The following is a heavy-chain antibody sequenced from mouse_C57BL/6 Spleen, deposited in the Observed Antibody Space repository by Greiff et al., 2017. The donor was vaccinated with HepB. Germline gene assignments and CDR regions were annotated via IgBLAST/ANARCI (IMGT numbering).Heavy chain of an antibody. CDR3: ARGKAQATCFDY. V-gene: IGHV1-55*01. J-gene: IGHJ2*01. CDR2: IYPGSGST. D-gene: IGHD3-2*02. Sequence: VQLQQPGAELVKPGASVKMSCKASGYTFTSYWITWVKQRPGQGLEWIGDIYPGSGSTNYNEKFKSKATLTVDTSSSTAYMQLSSLTSEDSAVYYCARGKAQATCFDYWGQGTTLTVSS. CDR1: GYTFTSYW.